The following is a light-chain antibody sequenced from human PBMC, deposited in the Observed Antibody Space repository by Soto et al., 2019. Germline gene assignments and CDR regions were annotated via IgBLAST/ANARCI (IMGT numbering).Light chain of an antibody. CDR3: QQYGTSPIT. Sequence: LTQSPVTLSLFPGERATLSCRVSQSVTSRYLAWYQQKPGQAPRLLIYGASNRATGIPERFSGSGSGTDFTLTISSLEPEDFAVYYCQQYGTSPITFGQGTRLAI. J-gene: IGKJ5*01. V-gene: IGKV3-20*01. CDR1: QSVTSRY. CDR2: GAS.